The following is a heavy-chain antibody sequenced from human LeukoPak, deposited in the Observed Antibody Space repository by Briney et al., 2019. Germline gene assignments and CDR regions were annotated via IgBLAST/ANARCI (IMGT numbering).Heavy chain of an antibody. CDR3: ATDPVGFCNANGCYSVDY. V-gene: IGHV1-24*01. CDR1: GYTLTELS. J-gene: IGHJ4*02. Sequence: ASVKVSCKVSGYTLTELSMHWVRQAPGKGLEWMGGFDPEHGETVYAQKFQGRLTMTEDTSTHTAYMELSSLRSDDTAVYYCATDPVGFCNANGCYSVDYWGQGTLVTVSS. D-gene: IGHD2-15*01. CDR2: FDPEHGET.